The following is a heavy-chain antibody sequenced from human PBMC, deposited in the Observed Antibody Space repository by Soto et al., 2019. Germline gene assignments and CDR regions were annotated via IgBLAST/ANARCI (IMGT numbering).Heavy chain of an antibody. V-gene: IGHV3-33*01. D-gene: IGHD2-21*02. J-gene: IGHJ4*02. Sequence: QVQLVESGGGVVQPGRSLRLSCAASGFTFSSYGMHWVRQAPGKGLEWVAVIWYDGSNKYYADSVKGRFTISRDNSKNTLYPQMNSLRAEDTAVYYCAREEVTHFDYWGQGTLVTVSS. CDR1: GFTFSSYG. CDR2: IWYDGSNK. CDR3: AREEVTHFDY.